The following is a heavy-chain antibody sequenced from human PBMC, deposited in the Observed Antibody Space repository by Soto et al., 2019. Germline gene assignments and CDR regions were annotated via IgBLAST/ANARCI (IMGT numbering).Heavy chain of an antibody. D-gene: IGHD2-2*01. CDR3: ARSESRSSWFSYWFDP. V-gene: IGHV4-59*01. Sequence: ASETLSLTCTVSGGSISNYYWSWVRQPPGKGLEWIGYIYYSGNTNYNPSLKSRVTISVDTSKNQFTLKLNSVTAADTTEYYCARSESRSSWFSYWFDPWGQGTLVTVSS. CDR2: IYYSGNT. CDR1: GGSISNYY. J-gene: IGHJ5*02.